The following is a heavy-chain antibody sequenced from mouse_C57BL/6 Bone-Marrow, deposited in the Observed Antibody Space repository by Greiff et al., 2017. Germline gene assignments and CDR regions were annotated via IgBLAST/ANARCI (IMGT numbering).Heavy chain of an antibody. D-gene: IGHD2-2*01. CDR3: ARRRWLRWYFDV. Sequence: EVKLMESVAELVRPGASVKLSCTASGFNIKNTYMHWVKQRPEQGLEWIGRIDPANGNTKYAPKFQGKATITADTSSNTAYLQLSSLTSEDTAIYYCARRRWLRWYFDVWGTGTTVTVSS. CDR2: IDPANGNT. CDR1: GFNIKNTY. J-gene: IGHJ1*03. V-gene: IGHV14-3*01.